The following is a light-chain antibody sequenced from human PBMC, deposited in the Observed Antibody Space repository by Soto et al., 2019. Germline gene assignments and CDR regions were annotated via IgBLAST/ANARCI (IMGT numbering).Light chain of an antibody. CDR3: QQCYSTPWT. V-gene: IGKV1-39*01. CDR1: QSISSS. CDR2: GAS. J-gene: IGKJ1*01. Sequence: DIQMTQSPSSLSASVGDRVTITCRASQSISSSLNWYQQKPGKAPKLLIFGASSLQSGVPSRFSGSGSGTDFTLTISSLQPEDFATYYCQQCYSTPWTFGRGTKVEIK.